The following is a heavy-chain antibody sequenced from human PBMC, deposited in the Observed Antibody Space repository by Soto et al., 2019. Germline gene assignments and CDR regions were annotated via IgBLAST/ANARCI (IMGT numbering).Heavy chain of an antibody. CDR3: ARAAAYSTPWSFDN. D-gene: IGHD6-13*01. J-gene: IGHJ4*02. CDR2: ISGFNGNT. CDR1: GYTFSRYG. Sequence: QVQLVQSGAEVKKPGASVRVSCKASGYTFSRYGISWVRQAPGQGLEWMGRISGFNGNTKESEKSQGRVTLTTDTAANTAHMELRGLRSDDTSVYYCARAAAYSTPWSFDNWGQGTLVTVSS. V-gene: IGHV1-18*01.